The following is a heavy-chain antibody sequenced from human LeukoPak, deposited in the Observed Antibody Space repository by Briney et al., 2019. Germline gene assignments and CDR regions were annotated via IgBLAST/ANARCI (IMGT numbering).Heavy chain of an antibody. CDR1: GFPFSSYW. D-gene: IGHD6-6*01. J-gene: IGHJ6*04. V-gene: IGHV3-74*01. CDR3: ARAEDSSSDGMDV. CDR2: INSDGSST. Sequence: GGSLRLSCAASGFPFSSYWMHWVRQAPGKGLVWVSRINSDGSSTSYADSVKGRFTISRDNAKNTLYLQMNSLRAEDTAVYYCARAEDSSSDGMDVWGKGTTVTVSS.